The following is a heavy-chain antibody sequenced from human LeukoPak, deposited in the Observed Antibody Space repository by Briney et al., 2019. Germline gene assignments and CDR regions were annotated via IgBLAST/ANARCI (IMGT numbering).Heavy chain of an antibody. V-gene: IGHV4-4*07. CDR1: GDSINSYY. Sequence: SETLSLTCTVSGDSINSYYWRWIRHPAGKGLEWIGRIYTSGTTNYNPTLKSRITMSVDTSKNQFSLELSSVSAADTAFYYGARDLMGDSTIWGQGTLVTVSS. CDR2: IYTSGTT. D-gene: IGHD3-16*01. J-gene: IGHJ4*02. CDR3: ARDLMGDSTI.